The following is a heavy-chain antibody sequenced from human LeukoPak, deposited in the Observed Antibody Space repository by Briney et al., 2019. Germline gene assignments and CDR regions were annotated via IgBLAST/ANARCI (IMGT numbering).Heavy chain of an antibody. D-gene: IGHD2/OR15-2a*01. Sequence: GGSVRLSCAASGLTFSSYAMSWVRQAPGKGLEWVSAISGRGGSTYYADSVKGRFTISRDNSKNTLYLQMNSLRAEDTAVYFCASRGEYCNSIGCPAWGEGSLVTVSS. CDR1: GLTFSSYA. CDR2: ISGRGGST. CDR3: ASRGEYCNSIGCPA. V-gene: IGHV3-23*01. J-gene: IGHJ5*02.